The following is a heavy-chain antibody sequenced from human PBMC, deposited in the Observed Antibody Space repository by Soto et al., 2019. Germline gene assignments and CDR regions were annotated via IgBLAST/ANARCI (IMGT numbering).Heavy chain of an antibody. Sequence: SVKVSCKASGYTFTGYYMHWVRQAPVQGLEWMGWINPNSGGTNYAQKFQGRVTMTRDTSISTAYMELSRLRSDDTAVYYCARGSGYYDSSGYSDYWGQGTLVTVSS. CDR3: ARGSGYYDSSGYSDY. D-gene: IGHD3-22*01. V-gene: IGHV1-2*02. J-gene: IGHJ4*02. CDR1: GYTFTGYY. CDR2: INPNSGGT.